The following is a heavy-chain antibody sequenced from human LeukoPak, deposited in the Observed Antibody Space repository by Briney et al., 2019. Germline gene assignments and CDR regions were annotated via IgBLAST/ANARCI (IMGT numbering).Heavy chain of an antibody. CDR1: GYTLTELS. V-gene: IGHV1-24*01. J-gene: IGHJ3*02. CDR2: FDPEDGET. CDR3: ATRWEPTRYDAFDI. Sequence: ASVKVSCKVSGYTLTELSMHWVRQAPGKGLEWMGGFDPEDGETIYAQKFQGRVTMTEDTSTDTAYMELSSLRSGDTAVYYCATRWEPTRYDAFDIWGQGTMVTVSS. D-gene: IGHD1-26*01.